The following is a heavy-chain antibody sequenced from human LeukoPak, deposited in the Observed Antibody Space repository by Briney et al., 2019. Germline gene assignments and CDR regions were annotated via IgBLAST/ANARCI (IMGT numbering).Heavy chain of an antibody. CDR3: TSQEVDTAFRGFDP. J-gene: IGHJ5*02. CDR1: GFTFSGSA. CDR2: IRSKANSYAT. Sequence: GGSLKLSCAASGFTFSGSAMHWVRQAFEKGLEWVGRIRSKANSYATAYAASVKGRFTISRDDSKNTAYLQMNSLKTEDTAVYYCTSQEVDTAFRGFDPWGQGTLVTVSS. D-gene: IGHD5-18*01. V-gene: IGHV3-73*01.